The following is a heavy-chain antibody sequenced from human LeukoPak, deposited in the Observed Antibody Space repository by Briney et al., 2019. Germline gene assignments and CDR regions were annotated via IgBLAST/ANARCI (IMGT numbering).Heavy chain of an antibody. CDR3: ARRYCSSTSCTLDY. Sequence: PGGSLRLSCAASGFTFGTYEMNWVRQAPGRGLEWVSYISSGGSTTYYADSVKGRLTISRDNAKNSLYLQMNNLRGDDTAVYYCARRYCSSTSCTLDYWGQGTQVTVSS. V-gene: IGHV3-48*03. CDR2: ISSGGSTT. J-gene: IGHJ4*02. D-gene: IGHD2-2*01. CDR1: GFTFGTYE.